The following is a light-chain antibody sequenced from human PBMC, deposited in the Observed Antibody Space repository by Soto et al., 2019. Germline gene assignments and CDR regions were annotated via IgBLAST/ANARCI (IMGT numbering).Light chain of an antibody. J-gene: IGKJ1*01. V-gene: IGKV2-28*01. Sequence: DLVMTQSPLSLPVTPGEPASISCRSSQSLLHSNGYNYFDWYLQKPGQSPQLLIYLGSNRASGVPDRFSGSGSGTDFTLRISRVEAEDVGVYYCMQAVQIPRTFGQGTKVEIK. CDR3: MQAVQIPRT. CDR1: QSLLHSNGYNY. CDR2: LGS.